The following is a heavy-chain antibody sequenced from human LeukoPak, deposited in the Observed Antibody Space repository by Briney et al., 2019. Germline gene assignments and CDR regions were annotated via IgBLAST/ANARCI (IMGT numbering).Heavy chain of an antibody. CDR2: ISYDGSNK. CDR3: ARGGEWLDPERTPVDY. CDR1: GFTFSSYA. D-gene: IGHD6-19*01. Sequence: GGSLRLSYAASGFTFSSYAMHWVRQAPGKGLEWVAVISYDGSNKYYADSVKGRFTISRDNSKNTLYLQMNSLRAEDTAVYYCARGGEWLDPERTPVDYWGQGTLVTVSS. J-gene: IGHJ4*02. V-gene: IGHV3-30-3*01.